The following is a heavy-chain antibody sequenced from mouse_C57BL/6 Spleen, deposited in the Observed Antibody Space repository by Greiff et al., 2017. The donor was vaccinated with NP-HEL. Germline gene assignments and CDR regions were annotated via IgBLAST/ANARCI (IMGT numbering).Heavy chain of an antibody. CDR2: IRSKSNNYAT. V-gene: IGHV10-1*01. CDR1: GFSFNTYA. J-gene: IGHJ4*01. Sequence: EVQVVESGGGLVQPKGSLKLSCAASGFSFNTYAMNWVRQAPGKGLEWVARIRSKSNNYATYYADSVKDRFTISRDDSESMLYLQMNNLKTEDTAMYYCVREFFVTMDYWGQGTSVTVSS. CDR3: VREFFVTMDY.